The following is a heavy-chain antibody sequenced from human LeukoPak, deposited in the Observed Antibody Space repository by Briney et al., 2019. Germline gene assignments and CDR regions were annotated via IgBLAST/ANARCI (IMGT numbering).Heavy chain of an antibody. J-gene: IGHJ3*02. CDR3: ARGREYGSGWQDVFDI. V-gene: IGHV3-7*04. Sequence: PGGSLRLSCEASGFTFSTYGLSWARQAPGKGLEWVASKKQDGSETYYVDSVKGRFTISRDNAKSSLYLQMNSLRAEDTAVYYCARGREYGSGWQDVFDIWGQGTMVTVSS. D-gene: IGHD6-19*01. CDR1: GFTFSTYG. CDR2: KKQDGSET.